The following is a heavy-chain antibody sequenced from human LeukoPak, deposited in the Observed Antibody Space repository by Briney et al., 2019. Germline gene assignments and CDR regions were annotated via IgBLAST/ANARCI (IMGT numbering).Heavy chain of an antibody. CDR1: GGSISSSNW. CDR3: AREIINYDILTGYFDY. Sequence: PSGTLSLTCAVSGGSISSSNWWSWVRQPPGKGLEWIGEIYRSGSTNYNPSLKSRVTISVDKSKNQFSLKLSSVTAADTAVYYCAREIINYDILTGYFDYWGQRTLVTVSS. J-gene: IGHJ4*02. V-gene: IGHV4-4*02. CDR2: IYRSGST. D-gene: IGHD3-9*01.